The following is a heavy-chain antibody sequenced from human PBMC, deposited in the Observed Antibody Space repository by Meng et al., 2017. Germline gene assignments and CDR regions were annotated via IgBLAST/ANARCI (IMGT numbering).Heavy chain of an antibody. J-gene: IGHJ3*02. CDR3: ARSRGGLFDAFDI. CDR1: GFTFSSYD. D-gene: IGHD3-10*01. CDR2: IGTAGDT. Sequence: GESLKISCAASGFTFSSYDMHWVRQATGKGLECVSAIGTAGDTYYPGSVKGRFTISRENAKNSLYLQMNSLRAGDTAVYYCARSRGGLFDAFDIWGQGTRVTVSS. V-gene: IGHV3-13*01.